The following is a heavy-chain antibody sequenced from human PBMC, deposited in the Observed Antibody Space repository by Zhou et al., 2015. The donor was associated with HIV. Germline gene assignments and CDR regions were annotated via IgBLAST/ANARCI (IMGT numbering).Heavy chain of an antibody. CDR1: GGTFSSYA. CDR2: IIPIFGTA. V-gene: IGHV1-69*06. D-gene: IGHD7-27*01. CDR3: AREGWGSWYFDL. J-gene: IGHJ2*01. Sequence: QAQLVQSGAEVRKPGSSVKVSCEASGGTFSSYAISWVRQAPGQGLEWMGGIIPIFGTANYAQRFQGRVTITADKSTSTAYMDLSSLRSEDTAAYYCAREGWGSWYFDLWGRGTLVTVSS.